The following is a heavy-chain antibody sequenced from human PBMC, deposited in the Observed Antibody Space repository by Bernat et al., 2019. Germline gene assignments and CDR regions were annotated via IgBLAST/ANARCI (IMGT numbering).Heavy chain of an antibody. V-gene: IGHV3-30*18. J-gene: IGHJ6*02. CDR1: GFTFSSYG. D-gene: IGHD3-10*01. CDR3: AKVPLWFGGSNYYYYYGMDV. Sequence: QVQLVESGGGVVQPGRSLRLSCAASGFTFSSYGMHWVRQAPGKGLEWVAVISYDGSNKYYADSVKGRFTISRDNSKNTLYLQMNSLRAEDTAVYYCAKVPLWFGGSNYYYYYGMDVWGQGTTVTVSS. CDR2: ISYDGSNK.